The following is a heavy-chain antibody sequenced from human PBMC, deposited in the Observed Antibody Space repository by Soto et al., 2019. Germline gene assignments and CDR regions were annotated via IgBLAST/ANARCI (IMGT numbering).Heavy chain of an antibody. V-gene: IGHV3-11*06. D-gene: IGHD3-10*01. J-gene: IGHJ4*02. CDR3: AKAVWFGEQYYFDY. CDR1: GFTFSDYY. Sequence: GGSLRLSCAASGFTFSDYYMSWIRQAPGKGLEWVSYISSSSSYTNYADSVKGRFTISRDNAKNSLYLQMNSLRAEDTAVYYCAKAVWFGEQYYFDYWGQGTLVTVSS. CDR2: ISSSSSYT.